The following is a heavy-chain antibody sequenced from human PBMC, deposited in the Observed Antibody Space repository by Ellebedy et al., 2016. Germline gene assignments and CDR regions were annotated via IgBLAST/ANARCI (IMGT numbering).Heavy chain of an antibody. Sequence: GGSLRLSCAASGFTFSSYSMNWVRQAPGKGLEWVSSISSSSRYIYYADSVKGRFTISRDNAKNSLYLQMNSLSSEDTAVYYCAREVLMHFYDSSGYPDYWGQGTLVTVSS. CDR3: AREVLMHFYDSSGYPDY. CDR1: GFTFSSYS. V-gene: IGHV3-21*01. D-gene: IGHD3-22*01. J-gene: IGHJ4*02. CDR2: ISSSSRYI.